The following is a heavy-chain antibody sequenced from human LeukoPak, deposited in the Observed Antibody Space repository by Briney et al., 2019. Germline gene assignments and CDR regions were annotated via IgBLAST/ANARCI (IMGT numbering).Heavy chain of an antibody. CDR2: IYYSGST. CDR3: ARLVDYYDSSAVDY. J-gene: IGHJ4*02. Sequence: SETLSLTCTVSGGSISSYYWSWIRQPPGKGLEWIGYIYYSGSTNYNPSLKSRVTISVDTSKNQFSLKLSSVTAADTAVYYCARLVDYYDSSAVDYWGQRTLVTVSS. D-gene: IGHD3-22*01. CDR1: GGSISSYY. V-gene: IGHV4-59*01.